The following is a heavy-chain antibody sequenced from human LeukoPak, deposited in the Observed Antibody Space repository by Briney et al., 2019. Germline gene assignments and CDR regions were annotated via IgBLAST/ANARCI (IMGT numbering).Heavy chain of an antibody. J-gene: IGHJ2*01. CDR3: AREAPQGVIHNGYFDL. CDR2: IWYDGSNK. V-gene: IGHV3-33*01. D-gene: IGHD3-16*02. Sequence: GGSLRLSCAASGFTFSSYGMHWIRQAPGKGLEWVAVIWYDGSNKYYADSVKGRFTISRDNSKNTLYLQMNSLRAEDTAVYYCAREAPQGVIHNGYFDLWGRGTLVTVSS. CDR1: GFTFSSYG.